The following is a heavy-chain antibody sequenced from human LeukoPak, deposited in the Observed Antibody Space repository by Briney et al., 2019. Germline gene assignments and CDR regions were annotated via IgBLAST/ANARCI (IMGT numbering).Heavy chain of an antibody. CDR2: ISSSSSNK. CDR3: ARTDIVVVPAAHEPELAEYFQH. CDR1: GFTFSSYS. Sequence: PGGSLRLSCAASGFTFSSYSMNWVRRAPGKGLKWFSSISSSSSNKYYADSVKGRFTIARDNAKNSLYLQMNSLRAEDTAVYYCARTDIVVVPAAHEPELAEYFQHWGQGTLVTVSS. J-gene: IGHJ1*01. D-gene: IGHD2-2*01. V-gene: IGHV3-21*01.